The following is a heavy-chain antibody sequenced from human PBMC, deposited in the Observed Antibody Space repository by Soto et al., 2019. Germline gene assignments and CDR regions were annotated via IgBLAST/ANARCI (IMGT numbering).Heavy chain of an antibody. J-gene: IGHJ4*02. CDR2: ITSSSSYI. D-gene: IGHD2-15*01. CDR1: GFTFSLYS. CDR3: VRARSTDIRPDY. V-gene: IGHV3-21*01. Sequence: EVQLVESGGGLVKPGGSLRLSCAASGFTFSLYSMIWVRQAPGKGLEWVASITSSSSYIYYEDSLKGRFTISRDNAKNSLFLQLDSLRAEDTAVYFCVRARSTDIRPDYWGQGTLVTVSS.